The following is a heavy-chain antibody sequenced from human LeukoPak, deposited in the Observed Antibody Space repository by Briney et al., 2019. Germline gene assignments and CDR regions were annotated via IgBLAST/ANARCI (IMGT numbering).Heavy chain of an antibody. CDR2: ISYSGST. Sequence: PSETLSLTCTVSGDSISSYYWSWIRQPPGKGLEWIGYISYSGSTNYNPSLKSRVTISVDKSKNQFSLKLSSVTAADTAVYYCARSFWSGYYNYFDYWGQGTLVTVSS. J-gene: IGHJ4*02. V-gene: IGHV4-59*12. CDR3: ARSFWSGYYNYFDY. CDR1: GDSISSYY. D-gene: IGHD3-3*01.